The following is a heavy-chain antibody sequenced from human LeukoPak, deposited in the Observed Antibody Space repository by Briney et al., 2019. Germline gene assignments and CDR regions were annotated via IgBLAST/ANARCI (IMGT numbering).Heavy chain of an antibody. J-gene: IGHJ4*02. CDR1: GFTVSSNY. CDR2: IYHSGST. Sequence: PGGSLRLSCAASGFTVSSNYMSWVRQAPGKGLEWIGSIYHSGSTYYNPPLKSRVTISVDTSKNQFSLKLSSVTAADTAVYYCARRSDGSGGDYWGQGTLVTVSS. D-gene: IGHD3-10*01. CDR3: ARRSDGSGGDY. V-gene: IGHV4-38-2*01.